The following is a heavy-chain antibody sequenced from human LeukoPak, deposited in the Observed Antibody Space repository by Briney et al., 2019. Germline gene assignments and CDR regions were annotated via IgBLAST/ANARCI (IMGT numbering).Heavy chain of an antibody. CDR1: GYSINSGYW. J-gene: IGHJ4*02. V-gene: IGHV4-38-2*01. Sequence: SETLSLTCAVSGYSINSGYWWGWVRQPPGKGLEWIGSIFPSGSTNYNPSLKSRVTISLDTSKIHFSLILSSVTAADTAVYYCVRHFTVTTDYFDYWGQGALVTVSS. D-gene: IGHD4-17*01. CDR3: VRHFTVTTDYFDY. CDR2: IFPSGST.